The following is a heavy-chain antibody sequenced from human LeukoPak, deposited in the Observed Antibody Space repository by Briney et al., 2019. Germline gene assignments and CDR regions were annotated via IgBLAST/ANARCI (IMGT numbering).Heavy chain of an antibody. J-gene: IGHJ5*02. V-gene: IGHV4-34*01. D-gene: IGHD3-22*01. Sequence: PSETLSLTCAVYGGSFSGYYWSWIRQPPGKGLEWIGEINHSGSTNYNPSLKSRVTISVDTSKNQFSLKLSSVTAADTAVYYCASVGVRNWFDPWGQGTLVTVSS. CDR2: INHSGST. CDR1: GGSFSGYY. CDR3: ASVGVRNWFDP.